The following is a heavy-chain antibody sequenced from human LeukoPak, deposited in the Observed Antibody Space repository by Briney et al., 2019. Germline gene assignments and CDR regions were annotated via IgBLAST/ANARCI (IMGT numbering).Heavy chain of an antibody. Sequence: GGSLRLSCAASGFTFSSYWMHWVRQAPGKGLVWVSRINSDGSSTSYADSVKGRFTISRDNAKNTLYLQMNSLRAEDTAVYYCARGSSYAVLDIWGQGTMVTVSS. V-gene: IGHV3-74*01. CDR3: ARGSSYAVLDI. J-gene: IGHJ3*02. CDR2: INSDGSST. D-gene: IGHD5-12*01. CDR1: GFTFSSYW.